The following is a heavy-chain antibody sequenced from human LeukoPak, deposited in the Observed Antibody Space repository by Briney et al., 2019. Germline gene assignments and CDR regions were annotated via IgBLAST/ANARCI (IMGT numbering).Heavy chain of an antibody. CDR3: ARLGYQLLSP. CDR1: GGSFSGYY. CDR2: INHSGST. J-gene: IGHJ5*02. Sequence: SETLSLTCAVYGGSFSGYYWSWIRQPPGKGLEWIGEINHSGSTNYNPSLKSRVTISVDTSKNQFSLKLSSVTAADTAVYYCARLGYQLLSPWGQGTLVTVSS. D-gene: IGHD2-2*01. V-gene: IGHV4-34*01.